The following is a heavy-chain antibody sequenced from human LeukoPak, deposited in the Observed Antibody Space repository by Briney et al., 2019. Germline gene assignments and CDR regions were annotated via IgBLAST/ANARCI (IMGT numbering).Heavy chain of an antibody. V-gene: IGHV5-51*01. Sequence: PGESLKISCKGSGYTFTNYWIGWVRQVPGKGLEWMGIIYPGDSDTNYSPSFQGQVTISVDKSISTAYLQWGSLKASDTAMYYCARRESSGSIDDWGQGTLVTVSS. D-gene: IGHD6-19*01. CDR3: ARRESSGSIDD. J-gene: IGHJ4*02. CDR2: IYPGDSDT. CDR1: GYTFTNYW.